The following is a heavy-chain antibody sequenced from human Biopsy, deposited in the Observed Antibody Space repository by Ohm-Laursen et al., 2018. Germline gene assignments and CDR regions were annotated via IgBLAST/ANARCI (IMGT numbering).Heavy chain of an antibody. CDR1: GLIFSAYY. CDR2: ISARDGVV. J-gene: IGHJ6*02. V-gene: IGHV3-11*01. D-gene: IGHD3-22*01. CDR3: ARGKYKDFSTGLPRPYHYTLDF. Sequence: SLRLSCSASGLIFSAYYMSWIRQAPGKGLEWIAYISARDGVVYYADSVKGRFTISRDNTNNSLYLQMTSLRPEDTAVFYCARGKYKDFSTGLPRPYHYTLDFWGPGTTVTVSS.